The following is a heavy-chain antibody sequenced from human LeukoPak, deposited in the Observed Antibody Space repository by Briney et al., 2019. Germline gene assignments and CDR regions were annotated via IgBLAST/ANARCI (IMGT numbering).Heavy chain of an antibody. CDR2: ISSSSSYI. V-gene: IGHV3-21*01. J-gene: IGHJ4*02. D-gene: IGHD5-18*01. CDR1: GFTFSSYW. CDR3: ASLGAAMALDY. Sequence: GGSLRLSCAASGFTFSSYWMHWVRQAPGKGLEWVSSISSSSSYIYYADSVKGRFTISRDNAKNSLYLQMNSLRAEDTAVYYCASLGAAMALDYWGQGTLVTVSS.